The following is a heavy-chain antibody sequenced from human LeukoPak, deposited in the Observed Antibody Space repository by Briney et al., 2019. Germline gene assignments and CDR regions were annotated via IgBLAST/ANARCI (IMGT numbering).Heavy chain of an antibody. D-gene: IGHD2-2*01. CDR1: GFTFSSYG. V-gene: IGHV3-33*01. J-gene: IGHJ4*02. CDR2: IWYDGSNK. CDR3: AREGEGCSGTSCYFDY. Sequence: GGSLRLSCAASGFTFSSYGMHWVRQAPGKGLEWVAVIWYDGSNKYYADSVKGRFTISRDNSKNTLCLQMNSLRAEDTAVYYCAREGEGCSGTSCYFDYWGQGTLVTVSS.